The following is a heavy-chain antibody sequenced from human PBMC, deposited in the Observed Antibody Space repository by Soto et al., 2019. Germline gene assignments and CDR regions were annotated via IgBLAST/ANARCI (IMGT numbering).Heavy chain of an antibody. J-gene: IGHJ4*02. CDR2: INHSGST. D-gene: IGHD2-8*02. CDR1: GGSFSAYY. Sequence: PSETLSLTCAVYGGSFSAYYWTWIRQPPGTGLEWIGEINHSGSTNYNPSLKSRVTISVDTSKNQFPLKLTSVTAADTAVYYCARDKITGLFDYWGQGNLVTVSS. CDR3: ARDKITGLFDY. V-gene: IGHV4-34*01.